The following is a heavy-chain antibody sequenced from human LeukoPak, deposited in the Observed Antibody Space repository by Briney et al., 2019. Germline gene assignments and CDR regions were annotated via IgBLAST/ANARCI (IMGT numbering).Heavy chain of an antibody. CDR1: GGSISSSTYY. J-gene: IGHJ5*02. Sequence: PSETLSLTCTVSGGSISSSTYYWGWIRQPPGKGLEWIGSIYYSGSTYYNPSLKSRVTISVDTSKNQFSLKLSSVTAADTAVYYCARQGSITIFGVVILNWFDPWGQGTLVTVSS. CDR2: IYYSGST. D-gene: IGHD3-3*01. CDR3: ARQGSITIFGVVILNWFDP. V-gene: IGHV4-39*01.